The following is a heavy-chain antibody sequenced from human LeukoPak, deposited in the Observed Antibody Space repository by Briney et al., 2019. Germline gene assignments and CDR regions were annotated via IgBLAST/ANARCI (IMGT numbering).Heavy chain of an antibody. D-gene: IGHD6-19*01. Sequence: SSVPVSCKASGYTFTSYDIHWVRPATGQGLEWMGWMNPNSCNSGYAQKLQGRVTMTRNTSISTGYMELSSLRSEDTAVYSCATAVVGKRGKFYGMDVWGQGTTVTASS. CDR1: GYTFTSYD. J-gene: IGHJ6*02. CDR3: ATAVVGKRGKFYGMDV. CDR2: MNPNSCNS. V-gene: IGHV1-8*01.